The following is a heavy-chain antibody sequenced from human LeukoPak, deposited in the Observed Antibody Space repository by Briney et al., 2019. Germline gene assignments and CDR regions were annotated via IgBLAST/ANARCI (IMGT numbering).Heavy chain of an antibody. Sequence: GASVKVSCKASGGTFSSYAISWVRQAPGQGLEWMGWISAYNGNTNYAKKLQGRVTMTTDTSTSTVYMELWSLRSDDTAVYYCARGPRGAAGTYYYYYGMDVWGQGTTVTVSS. CDR2: ISAYNGNT. D-gene: IGHD1-1*01. CDR3: ARGPRGAAGTYYYYYGMDV. V-gene: IGHV1-18*01. CDR1: GGTFSSYA. J-gene: IGHJ6*02.